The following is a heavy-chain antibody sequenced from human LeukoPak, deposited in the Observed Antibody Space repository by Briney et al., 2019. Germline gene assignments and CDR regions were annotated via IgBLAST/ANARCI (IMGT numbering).Heavy chain of an antibody. CDR2: ISASAAMT. V-gene: IGHV3-23*01. J-gene: IGHJ4*02. D-gene: IGHD1-26*01. CDR3: AKDRSIGTYYTFDH. Sequence: GGSLRLSCEASGFTFNNYVMTWVRQAPGKGLEWVSSISASAAMTYYADSVKGRFTVSRDNSNNRLYLQMSGLTAADTAVHYCAKDRSIGTYYTFDHWGQGTLVTVSS. CDR1: GFTFNNYV.